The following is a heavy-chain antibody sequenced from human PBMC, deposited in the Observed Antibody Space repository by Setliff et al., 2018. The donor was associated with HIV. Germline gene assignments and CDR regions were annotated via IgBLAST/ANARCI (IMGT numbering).Heavy chain of an antibody. J-gene: IGHJ3*02. V-gene: IGHV4-34*01. CDR2: IDHSGNT. CDR3: ARAGDYYDTRNYLTRGPTAFDI. Sequence: KPSETLSLTCAVYGDSFIGYYWTWIRQSPGKGLEWIGEIDHSGNTNYNPSPKSRITISADTSKNQFSLKLSSVTAADTAVYYCARAGDYYDTRNYLTRGPTAFDIWGQGTMVTVS. CDR1: GDSFIGYY. D-gene: IGHD3-22*01.